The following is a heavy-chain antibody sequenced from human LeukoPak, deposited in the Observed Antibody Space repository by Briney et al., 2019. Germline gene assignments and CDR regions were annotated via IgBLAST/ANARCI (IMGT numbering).Heavy chain of an antibody. D-gene: IGHD2-2*01. J-gene: IGHJ6*04. CDR3: VGQLLRAV. Sequence: GGSLRLACTASGFPVSVYWISWVRQAPGKGLEWVANIKGDGSVQDYADSVRGRFTISKDNAKNSVFLQMNSLRVDDTAVYYCVGQLLRAVWGKGTTVTVSS. CDR2: IKGDGSVQ. CDR1: GFPVSVYW. V-gene: IGHV3-7*01.